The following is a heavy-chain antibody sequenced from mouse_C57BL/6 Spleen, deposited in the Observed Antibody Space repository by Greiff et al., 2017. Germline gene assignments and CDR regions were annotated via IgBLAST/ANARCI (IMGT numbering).Heavy chain of an antibody. V-gene: IGHV1-39*01. D-gene: IGHD1-1*01. Sequence: EVQLQQSGPELVKPGASVKISCKASGYSFTDYNMNWVKHRNGKSLERIGVINPNYGTTSYNQKFKGKATLTVDQSSSTAYMQLNNLASEDSAVYYSARSGDYYGSSPFDYWGQGTTLTVSS. CDR1: GYSFTDYN. CDR2: INPNYGTT. J-gene: IGHJ2*01. CDR3: ARSGDYYGSSPFDY.